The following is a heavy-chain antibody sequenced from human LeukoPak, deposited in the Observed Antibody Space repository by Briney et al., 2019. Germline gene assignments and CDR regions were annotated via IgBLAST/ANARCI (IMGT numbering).Heavy chain of an antibody. V-gene: IGHV3-33*01. CDR1: GFTFSSYA. J-gene: IGHJ4*02. CDR2: IWYDGSNK. D-gene: IGHD6-13*01. Sequence: GGSLRLSCAASGFTFSSYAMHWVRQAPGKGLGWVAVIWYDGSNKYYADSVKGRFTISRDNSKNTLYLQMNSLRAEDTAVYYCARGFIAAAGTGYFDYWGQGTLVTVSS. CDR3: ARGFIAAAGTGYFDY.